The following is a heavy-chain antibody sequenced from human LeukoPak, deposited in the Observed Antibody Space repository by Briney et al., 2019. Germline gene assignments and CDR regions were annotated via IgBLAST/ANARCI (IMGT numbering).Heavy chain of an antibody. V-gene: IGHV1-2*02. CDR3: ARRAYGFWSGHDAFDI. CDR2: INPNSGGT. CDR1: GYTFTGYY. D-gene: IGHD3-3*01. Sequence: ASVKVSCKASGYTFTGYYMHWVRQAPGQGLEWMGWINPNSGGTNYAQKFQGRVTMTRDTSISTAYMELSRLRSDDTAVYYCARRAYGFWSGHDAFDIWGQGTMVTVSS. J-gene: IGHJ3*02.